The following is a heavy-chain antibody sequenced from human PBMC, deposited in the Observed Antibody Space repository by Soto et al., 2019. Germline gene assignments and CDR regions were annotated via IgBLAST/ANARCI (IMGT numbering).Heavy chain of an antibody. CDR1: GGFVSSGSYY. Sequence: QVQLQQWGAGLLKPSETLSLTCAVYGGFVSSGSYYWSWIRQPPGKGLEWIGEMSHSGGTHFNPTLQSRVTISVDRSKHQVSLTMSYVNAAEPALFYCALVERGTATTVGAAFDIWGPGTVVTVSS. D-gene: IGHD1-1*01. CDR2: MSHSGGT. J-gene: IGHJ3*02. CDR3: ALVERGTATTVGAAFDI. V-gene: IGHV4-34*01.